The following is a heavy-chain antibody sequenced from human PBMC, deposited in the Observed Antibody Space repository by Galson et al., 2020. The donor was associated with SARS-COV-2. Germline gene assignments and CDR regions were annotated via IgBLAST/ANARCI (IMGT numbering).Heavy chain of an antibody. D-gene: IGHD6-19*01. J-gene: IGHJ4*02. CDR1: GLPLENHP. CDR2: IFYDGSNK. Sequence: GRSRRPPVQAFGLPLENHPMPGAPKAPGRGLNWVAQIFYDGSNKNYLDPVRGRFTISRDNSKNPVSLQMDNLRAEDTAVYFCARDGKLSSGWAFDYWGQGTLVTVSS. V-gene: IGHV3-33*01. CDR3: ARDGKLSSGWAFDY.